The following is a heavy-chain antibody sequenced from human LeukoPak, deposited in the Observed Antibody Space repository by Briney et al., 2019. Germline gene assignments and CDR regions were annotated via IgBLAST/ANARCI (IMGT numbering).Heavy chain of an antibody. V-gene: IGHV4-39*01. Sequence: SETLSLTCAVSGGSISSSNWWSWVRQPPGKGLEWIGSIYDSGSTYYNPSLKSRVTISVDTSKNQFSLKLNSVTAADTAVYYCARHYGPWGRGTLVTVSS. J-gene: IGHJ5*02. CDR2: IYDSGST. CDR1: GGSISSSNW. D-gene: IGHD3-10*01. CDR3: ARHYGP.